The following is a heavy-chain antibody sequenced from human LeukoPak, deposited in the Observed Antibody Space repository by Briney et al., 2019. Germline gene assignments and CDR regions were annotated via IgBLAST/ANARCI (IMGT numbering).Heavy chain of an antibody. CDR1: EFSVGSNY. Sequence: GGSLRLSCAASEFSVGSNYMTWVRQAPGKGLEWVSSISSSSSYIYYADSLKGRFTISRDNARNSLYLQMNSLRAEDTAVYYCASSGWYNYYYYMDVWGKGTTVTVSS. J-gene: IGHJ6*03. V-gene: IGHV3-21*01. CDR3: ASSGWYNYYYYMDV. CDR2: ISSSSSYI. D-gene: IGHD6-19*01.